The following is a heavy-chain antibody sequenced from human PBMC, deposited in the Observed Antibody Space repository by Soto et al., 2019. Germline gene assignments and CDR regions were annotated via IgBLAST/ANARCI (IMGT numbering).Heavy chain of an antibody. V-gene: IGHV5-51*01. CDR3: ARHLAVAARYGMDV. D-gene: IGHD6-19*01. CDR2: IYPGDSDT. Sequence: GEALKIFFKGSGYSFTSYWIGWVRQKPGKGLEWMGIIYPGDSDTRYSPSFQGQVTISADKSISTAYLQWSSLKASDTAMYYCARHLAVAARYGMDVWGQGTTVTVSS. CDR1: GYSFTSYW. J-gene: IGHJ6*02.